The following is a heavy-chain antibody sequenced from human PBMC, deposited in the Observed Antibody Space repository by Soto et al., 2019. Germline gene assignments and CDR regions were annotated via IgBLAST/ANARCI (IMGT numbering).Heavy chain of an antibody. J-gene: IGHJ6*02. CDR1: GGSITNYY. CDR2: INYDGYS. CDR3: ARHGFGPLHGLVDV. Sequence: QVQLQESGPGLVKPSETLSLTWTVSGGSITNYYCSWFRQPPGKGLEWIGYINYDGYSAYNLSLKGRVTLSMDASTTQFSLMLESVTATDTAVYYCARHGFGPLHGLVDVWGPGTTVIVSS. D-gene: IGHD3-10*01. V-gene: IGHV4-59*08.